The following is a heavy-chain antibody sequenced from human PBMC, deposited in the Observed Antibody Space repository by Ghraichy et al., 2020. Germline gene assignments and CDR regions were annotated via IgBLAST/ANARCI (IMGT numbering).Heavy chain of an antibody. CDR3: ARDQYSSSWYFDYYGMDV. CDR1: GFTFSSYG. CDR2: IWYDGSNK. V-gene: IGHV3-33*01. Sequence: GGSLRLSCAASGFTFSSYGMHWVRQAPGKGLEWVEVIWYDGSNKYYADSVKGRFTFSRDNSKNTLYLQMTSLRAEDTAVYYCARDQYSSSWYFDYYGMDVWGQGTTVTVSS. J-gene: IGHJ6*02. D-gene: IGHD6-13*01.